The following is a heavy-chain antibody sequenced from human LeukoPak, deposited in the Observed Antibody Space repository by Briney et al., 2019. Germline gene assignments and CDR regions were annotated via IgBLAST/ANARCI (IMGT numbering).Heavy chain of an antibody. CDR1: GFTFNNYA. Sequence: GGSLRLSCTASGFTFNNYAMYWVRQAPRKGLEWVAGIFGSGGSAHYADSVKGRFTISRDNSKNTVYLQMDSLRGEDTALYYSTKTTTGYSSGQYPGWPADHWGQGALVTVSS. J-gene: IGHJ4*02. CDR2: IFGSGGSA. D-gene: IGHD3-22*01. V-gene: IGHV3-23*01. CDR3: TKTTTGYSSGQYPGWPADH.